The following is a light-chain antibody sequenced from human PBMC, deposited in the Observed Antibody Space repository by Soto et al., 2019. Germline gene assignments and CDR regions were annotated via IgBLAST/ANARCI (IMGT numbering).Light chain of an antibody. V-gene: IGKV3-15*01. Sequence: EIVMTQSPATLSVSPGERATLSCRASQSVGSNLAWYQQKPGQAPRLLIYGASTRATGIPARFSGSGSGTEFTLTISSLQSEDFAIYYCQQYFEWPPMTFGQGTKVEI. CDR1: QSVGSN. J-gene: IGKJ1*01. CDR2: GAS. CDR3: QQYFEWPPMT.